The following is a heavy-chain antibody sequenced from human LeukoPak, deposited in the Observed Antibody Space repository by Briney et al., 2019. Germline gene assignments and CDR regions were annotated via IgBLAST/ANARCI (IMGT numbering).Heavy chain of an antibody. D-gene: IGHD3-16*02. CDR3: ARDGYDYVWGSYRSDDY. CDR2: INPSGGST. J-gene: IGHJ4*02. V-gene: IGHV1-46*01. Sequence: GASVKVSCKASGYTFTSYYMHWVRQAPGQGLEWMGIINPSGGSTSYAQKFQGRVTMTRDMSTSTAYMELSSLRSEDTAVYYCARDGYDYVWGSYRSDDYWGQETLVTVSS. CDR1: GYTFTSYY.